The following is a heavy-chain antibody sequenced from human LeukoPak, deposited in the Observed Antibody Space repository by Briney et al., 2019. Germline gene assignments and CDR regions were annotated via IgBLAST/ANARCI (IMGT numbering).Heavy chain of an antibody. CDR3: ASYPYYDFWSPEDY. V-gene: IGHV4-39*01. CDR2: IYYSGST. J-gene: IGHJ4*02. D-gene: IGHD3-3*01. CDR1: GGSISSSSYY. Sequence: SETLSLTCTVSGGSISSSSYYWGWIRQPPGKGLEWIGSIYYSGSTYYNPSLKSRVTISVDTSKNPFSLKLSSVTAADTAVHYCASYPYYDFWSPEDYWGQGTLVTVSS.